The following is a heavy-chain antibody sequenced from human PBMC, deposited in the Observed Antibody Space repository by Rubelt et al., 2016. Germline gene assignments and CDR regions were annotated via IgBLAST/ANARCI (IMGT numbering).Heavy chain of an antibody. J-gene: IGHJ5*02. CDR3: ARYRLQWLVRGGNWFDP. Sequence: SYADSAKGRFTISRDNAKNSLYLQMNSLRAEDTAVYYCARYRLQWLVRGGNWFDPWGQGTLVTVSS. V-gene: IGHV3-11*04. D-gene: IGHD6-19*01.